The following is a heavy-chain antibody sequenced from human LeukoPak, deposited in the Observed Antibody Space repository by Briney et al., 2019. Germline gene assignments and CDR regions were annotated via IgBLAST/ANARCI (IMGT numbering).Heavy chain of an antibody. D-gene: IGHD1-14*01. CDR3: AKDHTIRSFDS. J-gene: IGHJ4*02. V-gene: IGHV1-2*02. CDR1: GYTFTGHY. CDR2: INPNSGGT. Sequence: ASVKVSCKASGYTFTGHYLHWVRQAPGQGLEWMGWINPNSGGTNYAQKFQGRVTMTRDRSISTAYMELSRLRSDDTAVYYCAKDHTIRSFDSWGQGTLVTVSS.